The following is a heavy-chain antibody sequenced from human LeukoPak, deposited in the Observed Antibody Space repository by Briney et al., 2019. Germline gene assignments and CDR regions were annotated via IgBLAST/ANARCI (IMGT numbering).Heavy chain of an antibody. CDR2: IYYSGTT. CDR1: GGSISSVNYY. V-gene: IGHV4-39*07. CDR3: ARAERDYYDSSGYLDFDY. Sequence: PSETLSLTCTVSGGSISSVNYYWGWIRQPPGKGLEWIGSIYYSGTTFYNPSLKSRVTISVDTSKNQFSLKLSSGTAADTAVYYCARAERDYYDSSGYLDFDYWGQGTLVTVSS. J-gene: IGHJ4*02. D-gene: IGHD3-22*01.